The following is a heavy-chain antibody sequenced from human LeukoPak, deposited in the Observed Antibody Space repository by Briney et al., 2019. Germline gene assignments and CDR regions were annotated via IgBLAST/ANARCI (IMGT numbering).Heavy chain of an antibody. CDR1: GGSISSSSYY. CDR3: ARDQVECTGGTCQSRVGFDF. V-gene: IGHV4-39*07. D-gene: IGHD2-8*02. CDR2: IYYSGST. J-gene: IGHJ4*02. Sequence: SETLSLTCTVSGGSISSSSYYWGWIRQPPGKGLEWIGSIYYSGSTYYNPSLKSRVTISVDTSKNQFSLNLSSVTAADTAVYYCARDQVECTGGTCQSRVGFDFWGQGTLVTVSS.